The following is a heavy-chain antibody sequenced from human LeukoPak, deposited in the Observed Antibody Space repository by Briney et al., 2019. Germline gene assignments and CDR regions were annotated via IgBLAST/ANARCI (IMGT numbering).Heavy chain of an antibody. Sequence: GESLKISCKGSGYSFTSYWIGWVRQMPGKGLEWMGIIYPGDSDTRYSPSFQGQVTISADKSISTAYLQWSSLKASDTAMYYCARQSDYYGSGSYYNKYYFDYWGQGTLVTVSS. J-gene: IGHJ4*02. CDR1: GYSFTSYW. D-gene: IGHD3-10*01. CDR2: IYPGDSDT. V-gene: IGHV5-51*01. CDR3: ARQSDYYGSGSYYNKYYFDY.